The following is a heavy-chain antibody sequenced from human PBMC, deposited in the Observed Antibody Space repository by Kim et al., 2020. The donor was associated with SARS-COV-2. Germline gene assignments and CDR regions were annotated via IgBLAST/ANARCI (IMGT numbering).Heavy chain of an antibody. CDR3: ARDYGGNSKVRFLLYYYYGMDV. Sequence: ASVKVSCKASGYTFTSYGISWVRQAPGQGLEWMGWISAYNGNTNYAQKLQGRVTMTTDTSTSTAYMELRSLRSDDTAVYYCARDYGGNSKVRFLLYYYYGMDVWGQGTTVTVSS. CDR1: GYTFTSYG. CDR2: ISAYNGNT. J-gene: IGHJ6*02. D-gene: IGHD2-21*02. V-gene: IGHV1-18*01.